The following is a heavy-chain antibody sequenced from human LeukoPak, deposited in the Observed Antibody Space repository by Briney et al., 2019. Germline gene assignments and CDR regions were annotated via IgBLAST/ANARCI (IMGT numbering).Heavy chain of an antibody. CDR1: GFTFTSFG. CDR2: IRNDGDVI. J-gene: IGHJ4*02. CDR3: GKDFISIKALIPGDY. Sequence: GGSLRLSCAASGFTFTSFGMHWVRQAPGKGLEWVAFIRNDGDVIYYTDSVKGRFTISRDNSKNTVYLQLNSLRAEDTAVYYCGKDFISIKALIPGDYWGQGTLVTVSP. V-gene: IGHV3-30*02. D-gene: IGHD2-21*01.